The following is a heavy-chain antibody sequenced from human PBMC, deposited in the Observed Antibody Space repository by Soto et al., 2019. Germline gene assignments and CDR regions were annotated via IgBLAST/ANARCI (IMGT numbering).Heavy chain of an antibody. Sequence: TLSLTCTFSGGSISIGGYYWSWIRQHPGKGLEWIGYIYYSGSTYYNPSLKSRVTISVDTSKNQFSLKLSSVTAADTAVYYCARALETGYFDYWGQGTLVTVSS. CDR3: ARALETGYFDY. V-gene: IGHV4-31*03. J-gene: IGHJ4*02. CDR1: GGSISIGGYY. D-gene: IGHD3-3*01. CDR2: IYYSGST.